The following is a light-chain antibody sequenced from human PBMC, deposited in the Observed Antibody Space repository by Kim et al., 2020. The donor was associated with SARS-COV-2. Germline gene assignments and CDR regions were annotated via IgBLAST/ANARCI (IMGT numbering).Light chain of an antibody. CDR2: AAS. J-gene: IGKJ4*01. CDR3: QQTNSFPLT. CDR1: LRISSW. Sequence: CASVGDRVTITCRASLRISSWLAWCQQRTGKAPKLLIYAASSLENGVPSTFSGSRSGTDFIPTISSRQPEDFATNYCQQTNSFPLTFGGGTKVEI. V-gene: IGKV1D-12*01.